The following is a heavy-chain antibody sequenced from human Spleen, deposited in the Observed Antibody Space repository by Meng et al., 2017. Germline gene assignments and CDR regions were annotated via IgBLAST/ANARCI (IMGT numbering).Heavy chain of an antibody. CDR1: GGSFSGYY. D-gene: IGHD3-16*01. Sequence: SETLSLTCAVYGGSFSGYYWSWIRQPPGKGLEWIGEINHSGSTNYNPSLKSRVTISLDTSKNQFSLKLSSVTAADTAVYYCARVGITFGGAPFDYWGQGTLVTVSS. V-gene: IGHV4-34*01. CDR2: INHSGST. J-gene: IGHJ4*02. CDR3: ARVGITFGGAPFDY.